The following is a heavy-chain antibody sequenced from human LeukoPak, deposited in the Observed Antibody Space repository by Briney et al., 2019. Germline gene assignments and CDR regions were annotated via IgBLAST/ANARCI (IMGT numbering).Heavy chain of an antibody. CDR1: GGSISSGDYY. D-gene: IGHD3-22*01. V-gene: IGHV4-30-4*01. Sequence: SQTLSLTCTVSGGSISSGDYYWSWIRQPPGKGLEWIGYIYYSGSTYYNPSLKSRVTISVDTSKNQFSLKLSSVTAADTAVYYCAREPYYYDSSGRYGMDVWGQGTTVTVSS. CDR2: IYYSGST. J-gene: IGHJ6*02. CDR3: AREPYYYDSSGRYGMDV.